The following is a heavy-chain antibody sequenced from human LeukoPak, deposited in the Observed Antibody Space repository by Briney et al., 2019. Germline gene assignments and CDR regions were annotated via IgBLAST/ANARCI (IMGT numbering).Heavy chain of an antibody. CDR3: ARDVQVLMVYATAIDY. CDR2: ISGSGGST. V-gene: IGHV3-23*01. CDR1: GFTFSSYA. Sequence: GGSLRLSCAASGFTFSSYAMSWVRQAPGKGLEWVSAISGSGGSTYYADSVKGRFTISRDNSKNTLYLQMNSLRAEDTAVYYCARDVQVLMVYATAIDYWGQGTLVTVSS. D-gene: IGHD2-8*01. J-gene: IGHJ4*02.